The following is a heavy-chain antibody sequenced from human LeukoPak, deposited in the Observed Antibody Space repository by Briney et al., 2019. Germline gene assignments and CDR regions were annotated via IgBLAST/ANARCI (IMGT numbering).Heavy chain of an antibody. V-gene: IGHV4-38-2*02. D-gene: IGHD1-20*01. CDR1: GYSINNGFY. Sequence: SETLSLACTVSGYSINNGFYWGWIRQPPGKGLEWIGSIYHSERTHYNPSLKSRVTISVDTSKNQFSLKLSSVTAADTAVYYCARVLPITPYFDYWGQGTLVTVSS. CDR3: ARVLPITPYFDY. CDR2: IYHSERT. J-gene: IGHJ4*02.